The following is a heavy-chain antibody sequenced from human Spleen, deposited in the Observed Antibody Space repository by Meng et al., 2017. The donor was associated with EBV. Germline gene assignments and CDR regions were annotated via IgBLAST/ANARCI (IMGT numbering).Heavy chain of an antibody. CDR3: ATDAGAFYASGGPY. J-gene: IGHJ4*02. D-gene: IGHD2/OR15-2a*01. CDR2: ISSSGSTV. V-gene: IGHV3-11*01. CDR1: GFPFSDYY. Sequence: GSGGGFVKPGGSLRPCCAAAGFPFSDYYMSWLRQAPGKGLEWVSYISSSGSTVYYADSVKGRFTISRDNAKKSLYLQMNSLRVEDTAVYYCATDAGAFYASGGPYWGQGTLVTVSS.